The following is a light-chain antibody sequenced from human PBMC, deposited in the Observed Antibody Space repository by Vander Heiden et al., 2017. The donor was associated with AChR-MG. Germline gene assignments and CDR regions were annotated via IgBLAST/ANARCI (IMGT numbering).Light chain of an antibody. CDR3: QQYGTSSMT. J-gene: IGKJ5*01. CDR1: ESVSSSY. Sequence: EIVLTQSPGTLSLSPGERATLSCRASESVSSSYLAWYQQKPGQAPRLLMYGATSRATGNPDRFSGSGSGTDFTLTISRLEAEDFVVYYCQQYGTSSMTFGQGTRLEIK. V-gene: IGKV3-20*01. CDR2: GAT.